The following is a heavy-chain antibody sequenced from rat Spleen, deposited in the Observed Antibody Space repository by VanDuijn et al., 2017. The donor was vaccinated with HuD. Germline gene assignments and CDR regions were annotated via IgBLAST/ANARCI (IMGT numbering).Heavy chain of an antibody. V-gene: IGHV5-29*01. J-gene: IGHJ2*01. CDR3: ASQRTMID. Sequence: EVQLVESGGGLVQPGRSLKLSCAASGFTFSDYGMAWVRQAPTKGREWVAIISYGDSSGHSSTYYRDSVKGRFTISRDNAKSTLYLQMNSLRSEDTATYYCASQRTMIDWGQGVMVTVSS. D-gene: IGHD1-12*01. CDR1: GFTFSDYG. CDR2: ISYGDSSGHSST.